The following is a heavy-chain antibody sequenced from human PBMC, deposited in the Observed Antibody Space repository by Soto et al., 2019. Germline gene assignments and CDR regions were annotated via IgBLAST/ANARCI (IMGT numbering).Heavy chain of an antibody. J-gene: IGHJ4*02. D-gene: IGHD6-13*01. CDR3: ARDSIAASGTDY. Sequence: QVQLVQSGAEVKKPGSSVKVSCKASGGTFSSYTLAWVRQAPGQGLEWMGEIIPIFGTTNYVQKFQGRVTSTADVSTNTAYMEPSSLRSEDTAMYYCARDSIAASGTDYWGQGTLVTVSS. V-gene: IGHV1-69*01. CDR2: IIPIFGTT. CDR1: GGTFSSYT.